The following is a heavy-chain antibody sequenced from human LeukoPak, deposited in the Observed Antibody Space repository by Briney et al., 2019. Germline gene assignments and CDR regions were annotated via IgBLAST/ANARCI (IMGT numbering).Heavy chain of an antibody. J-gene: IGHJ4*02. CDR1: EFSFSSYW. D-gene: IGHD4-11*01. CDR3: ARGPSTTLTTK. CDR2: IKQDGSVK. Sequence: SEGSLRLSCVASEFSFSSYWMTWVRQAPGKGLEWVANIKQDGSVKNYVDSVKGRFTISRDNAENSLYLQMNSLRVEDTAVYYCARGPSTTLTTKWGQGTLVTVSS. V-gene: IGHV3-7*01.